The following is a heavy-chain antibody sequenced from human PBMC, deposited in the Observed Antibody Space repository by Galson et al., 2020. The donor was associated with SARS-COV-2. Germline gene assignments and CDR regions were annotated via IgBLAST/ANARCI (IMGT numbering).Heavy chain of an antibody. D-gene: IGHD2-21*02. CDR2: IYYSGSI. CDR3: ARVAVVTRAFDL. Sequence: SETLSLTCSVSGGSTSSGDYYWSWIRQHPGQGLEWIGYIYYSGSIYYNPSLKSRVTISVDTSKDQFSLKLSSVTAADTATYHCARVAVVTRAFDLWGQGTRVTVSS. V-gene: IGHV4-31*03. CDR1: GGSTSSGDYY. J-gene: IGHJ3*01.